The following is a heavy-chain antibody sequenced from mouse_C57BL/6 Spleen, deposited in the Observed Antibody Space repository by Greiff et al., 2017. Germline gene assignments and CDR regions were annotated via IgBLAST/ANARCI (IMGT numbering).Heavy chain of an antibody. CDR3: ARSLITSYAMDY. Sequence: QVQLKQPGAELVKPGASVKLSCTASGYTFTSYWMQWVKQRPGQGLEWIGEIDPSDSYTNYTQKLNGKATVTVDTSSSTAYMQLSSLTSEDSAVYYCARSLITSYAMDYWGQGTSVTVSS. J-gene: IGHJ4*01. CDR2: IDPSDSYT. CDR1: GYTFTSYW. D-gene: IGHD1-1*01. V-gene: IGHV1-50*01.